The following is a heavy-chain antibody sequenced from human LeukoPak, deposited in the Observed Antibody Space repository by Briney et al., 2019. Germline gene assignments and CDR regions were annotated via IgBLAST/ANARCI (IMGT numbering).Heavy chain of an antibody. Sequence: GGTLSLSRAACVFILRTHWMLWVRQAPARGLEWVANIKEDGSEKYYGDSVTVRFTISRNNANISLYLQMNSLRAEDTAVYYCAGDSSGYQWGQGTLVTVSS. CDR2: IKEDGSEK. D-gene: IGHD3-22*01. J-gene: IGHJ4*02. CDR1: VFILRTHW. CDR3: AGDSSGYQ. V-gene: IGHV3-7*01.